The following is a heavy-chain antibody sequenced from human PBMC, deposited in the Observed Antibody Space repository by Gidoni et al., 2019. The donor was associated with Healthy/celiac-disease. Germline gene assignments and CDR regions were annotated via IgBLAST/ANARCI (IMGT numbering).Heavy chain of an antibody. CDR1: GGSISSSRYY. CDR2: IYYSGST. J-gene: IGHJ5*02. Sequence: QLQLQESGPGLVKPSETLSLTCTVSGGSISSSRYYWGWIRQPPGKGLEWIGSIYYSGSTYYNPSLKSRVTISVDTSKNQFSLKLSSVTAADTAVYYCARHLVSSSWRYNWFDPWGQGTLVTVSS. CDR3: ARHLVSSSWRYNWFDP. V-gene: IGHV4-39*01. D-gene: IGHD6-13*01.